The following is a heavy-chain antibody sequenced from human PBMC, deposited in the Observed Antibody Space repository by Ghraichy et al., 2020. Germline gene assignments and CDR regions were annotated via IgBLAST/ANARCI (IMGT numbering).Heavy chain of an antibody. CDR3: ARDRHGYYDFWSGYPKSYYYYYGMDV. Sequence: ETLSLTCTVSGGSISSYYWSWIRQPPGKGLEWIGYIYYSGSTNYNPSLKSRVTISVDTSKNQFSLKLSSVTAADTAVYYCARDRHGYYDFWSGYPKSYYYYYGMDVWGQGTTVTVSS. CDR1: GGSISSYY. V-gene: IGHV4-59*01. D-gene: IGHD3-3*01. CDR2: IYYSGST. J-gene: IGHJ6*02.